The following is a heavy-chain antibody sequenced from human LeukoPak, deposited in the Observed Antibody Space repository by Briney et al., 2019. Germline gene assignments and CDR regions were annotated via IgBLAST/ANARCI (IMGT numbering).Heavy chain of an antibody. Sequence: GGSLRLSCAASGFTFSSYGMHWVRQAPGKGPEWVAFIRYDGTNKYYADSVKGRFTISRDNSKNTLYLQMNSLRAEDTAVYYCARENGVTGTRNFDYWGQGTVVSVS. D-gene: IGHD1-20*01. CDR1: GFTFSSYG. J-gene: IGHJ4*02. CDR2: IRYDGTNK. CDR3: ARENGVTGTRNFDY. V-gene: IGHV3-30*02.